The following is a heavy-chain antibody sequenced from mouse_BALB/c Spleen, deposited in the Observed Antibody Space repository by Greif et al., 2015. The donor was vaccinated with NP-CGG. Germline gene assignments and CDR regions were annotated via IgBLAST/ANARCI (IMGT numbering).Heavy chain of an antibody. Sequence: VQLKESGGGLVQPGGSLKLSCAASGFDFSRYWMSWVRQAPGKGLEWIGEINPDNDKINYTPSLKDKFIISRDNAKNTLYLQMSKVRSEDTALYYCARPGGWLRALDYWGQGTSVTVSS. D-gene: IGHD2-2*01. CDR2: INPDNDKI. V-gene: IGHV4-1*02. CDR1: GFDFSRYW. CDR3: ARPGGWLRALDY. J-gene: IGHJ4*01.